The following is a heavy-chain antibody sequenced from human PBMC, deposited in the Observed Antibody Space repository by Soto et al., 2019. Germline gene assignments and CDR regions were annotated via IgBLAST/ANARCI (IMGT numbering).Heavy chain of an antibody. D-gene: IGHD3-22*01. CDR1: GGSISSRVYF. Sequence: KPSETLSLTCTVSGGSISSRVYFWSWIRQHPGKGLEWIGHTYYNGSTYYNPSLKNRLTLSIDTSQNHFSLQLRSLTAADTALYFCASLVPLYESGDYFGNYFDYWGQGTLVTVS. V-gene: IGHV4-31*03. CDR2: TYYNGST. J-gene: IGHJ4*02. CDR3: ASLVPLYESGDYFGNYFDY.